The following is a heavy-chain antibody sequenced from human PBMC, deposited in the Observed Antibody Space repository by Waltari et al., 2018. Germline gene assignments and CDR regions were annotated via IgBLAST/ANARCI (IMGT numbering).Heavy chain of an antibody. CDR2: FDPEDGET. V-gene: IGHV1-24*01. CDR3: ATFNRFDP. Sequence: QVQLVQSGAEVKKPGASVKVSCKVSGYTRTALPMPWGRPAPGTGLEWMGGFDPEDGETTYAQKFQGRVTMTEDTSTDTAYMELSSLRSEDTAVYYCATFNRFDPWGQGTLVTVSS. CDR1: GYTRTALP. J-gene: IGHJ5*02.